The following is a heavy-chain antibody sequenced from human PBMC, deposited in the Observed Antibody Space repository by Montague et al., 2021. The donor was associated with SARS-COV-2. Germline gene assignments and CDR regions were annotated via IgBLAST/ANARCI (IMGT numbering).Heavy chain of an antibody. CDR2: IRGDGGST. CDR3: AKDIVRDYYDSSGYYGGSVDY. V-gene: IGHV3-43*02. J-gene: IGHJ4*02. D-gene: IGHD3-22*01. Sequence: SLRLSCAASGFTFDDYAMHWVRQAPGKGLEWVSLIRGDGGSTYYADSVRGRFTISRDNSKNSLYLQMNSLRTEDTALYYCAKDIVRDYYDSSGYYGGSVDYWGQGTLVTVSS. CDR1: GFTFDDYA.